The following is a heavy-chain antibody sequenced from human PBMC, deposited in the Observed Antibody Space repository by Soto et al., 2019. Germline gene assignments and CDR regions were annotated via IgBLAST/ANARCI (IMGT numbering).Heavy chain of an antibody. J-gene: IGHJ4*02. V-gene: IGHV1-69*01. CDR1: GGTFSSSA. D-gene: IGHD5-12*01. CDR2: IIPIFGTA. Sequence: QVQLVQSGAEVKKPGSSVKVSCKASGGTFSSSAISWVRQAPGQGLEWMGGIIPIFGTANYAQKFQGRVTITADESTSTAYIELSSLRSEDTAVYYCATTAGYSGYATPYYVDYGGQGTLVTVAS. CDR3: ATTAGYSGYATPYYVDY.